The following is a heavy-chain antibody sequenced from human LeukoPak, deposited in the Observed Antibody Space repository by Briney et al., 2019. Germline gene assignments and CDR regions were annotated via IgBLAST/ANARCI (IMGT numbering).Heavy chain of an antibody. D-gene: IGHD5-18*01. CDR2: IYNSGST. CDR1: GGSISSHY. J-gene: IGHJ4*02. Sequence: PSETLSLTCSVSGGSISSHYWSWIRQSPGKGLEWIGYIYNSGSTNYNPYFKSRVTISVDTSKNQFSLKLTSVTAADTAVYYCARGGYSYGYDDDFEYWGQGILVTVSS. V-gene: IGHV4-59*11. CDR3: ARGGYSYGYDDDFEY.